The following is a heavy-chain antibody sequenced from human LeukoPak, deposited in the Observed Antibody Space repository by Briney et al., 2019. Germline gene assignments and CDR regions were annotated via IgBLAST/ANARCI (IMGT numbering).Heavy chain of an antibody. CDR1: GYTFTGYY. CDR2: INPNSGGT. V-gene: IGHV1-2*02. Sequence: GASVKVSCKASGYTFTGYYMHWVRQAPGQGLEWMGWINPNSGGTNYAQKFQGRVTMTRDTSISTAYMELTALTSDDTAVYYCAGQKDPRPIDYWGQGTLVTVSS. J-gene: IGHJ4*02. CDR3: AGQKDPRPIDY.